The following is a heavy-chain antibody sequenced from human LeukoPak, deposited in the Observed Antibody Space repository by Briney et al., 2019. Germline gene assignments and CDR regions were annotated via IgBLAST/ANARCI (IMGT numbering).Heavy chain of an antibody. Sequence: GGSLRLSCAASGFTFSSYAMSWVRQAPGKGLEWVSAISGSGGSTYYADSVKGRFTISRDNSKSTLYLQMNSLRAEDTAVYYCAKDRQWEILPDDNWFDPWGQGTLVTVSS. J-gene: IGHJ5*02. D-gene: IGHD1-26*01. CDR3: AKDRQWEILPDDNWFDP. V-gene: IGHV3-23*01. CDR1: GFTFSSYA. CDR2: ISGSGGST.